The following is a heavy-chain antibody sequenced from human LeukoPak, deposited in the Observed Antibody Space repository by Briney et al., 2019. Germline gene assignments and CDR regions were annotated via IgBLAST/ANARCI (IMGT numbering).Heavy chain of an antibody. V-gene: IGHV4-59*01. Sequence: PSETLSLTCAVYGGSFSGYYWSWIRQPPGKGLEWIGYIYYSGSTNYNPSLKSRVTISVDTSKNQFSLKLSSVTAADTAVYYCARCKLGSSWFLDYWGQGTLVTVSS. J-gene: IGHJ4*02. D-gene: IGHD6-13*01. CDR1: GGSFSGYY. CDR3: ARCKLGSSWFLDY. CDR2: IYYSGST.